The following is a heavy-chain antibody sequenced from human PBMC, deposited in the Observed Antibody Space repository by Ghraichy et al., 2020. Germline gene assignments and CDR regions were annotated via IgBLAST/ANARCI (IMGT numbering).Heavy chain of an antibody. CDR1: GGSISSYY. CDR2: IYYSGST. V-gene: IGHV4-59*01. Sequence: ETLSLTCTVSGGSISSYYWSWIRQPPGKGLEWIGYIYYSGSTNYNPSLKSRVTISVDTSKNQFSLKLSSVTAADTAVYYCARDNGSGSYYKLDYFDYWGQGTLVTVSS. CDR3: ARDNGSGSYYKLDYFDY. J-gene: IGHJ4*02. D-gene: IGHD3-10*01.